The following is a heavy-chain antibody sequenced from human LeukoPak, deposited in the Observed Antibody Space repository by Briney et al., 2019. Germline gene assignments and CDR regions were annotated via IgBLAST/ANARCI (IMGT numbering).Heavy chain of an antibody. Sequence: SETLSLTCTVSGGSIRSSTYYWGWIRQPPGKGLEWIGTIYYGGNTYYNPSLKSRVTISVDTSKNQFSLKLSSVTAADTAVYYCARDFRKTGYDSLGFDAFDIWGQGTMVTVSS. J-gene: IGHJ3*02. D-gene: IGHD3-22*01. CDR2: IYYGGNT. CDR3: ARDFRKTGYDSLGFDAFDI. V-gene: IGHV4-39*07. CDR1: GGSIRSSTYY.